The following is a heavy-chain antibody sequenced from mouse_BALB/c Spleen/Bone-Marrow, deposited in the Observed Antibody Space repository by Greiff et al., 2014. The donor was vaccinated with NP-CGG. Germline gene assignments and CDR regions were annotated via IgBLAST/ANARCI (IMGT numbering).Heavy chain of an antibody. CDR2: IWGDGST. CDR3: SKGGLLRWDFDY. CDR1: GFSLTSYG. J-gene: IGHJ2*01. V-gene: IGHV2-3*01. D-gene: IGHD1-1*01. Sequence: VQLQQSGPGLVAPSQSLSITCTVSGFSLTSYGVSWVRQPPGKGLEWLGVIWGDGSTNYHSALISRLSISKDNSKCQVFLKLNSLQTDDTATYDCSKGGLLRWDFDYWGQGTTLTVSS.